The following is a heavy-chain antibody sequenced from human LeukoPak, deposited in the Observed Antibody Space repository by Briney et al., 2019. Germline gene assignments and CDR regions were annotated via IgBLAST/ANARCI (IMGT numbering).Heavy chain of an antibody. CDR2: INPNSGGT. D-gene: IGHD6-13*01. CDR1: GYTFTGYY. V-gene: IGHV1-2*04. J-gene: IGHJ3*02. Sequence: ASVKVPCKASGYTFTGYYMHWVRQAPGQGLEWMGWINPNSGGTNYAQKFQGWVTMTRDTSISTAYMELSRLRSDDTAVYYCARASQGAAGAFDIWGQGTMVTVSS. CDR3: ARASQGAAGAFDI.